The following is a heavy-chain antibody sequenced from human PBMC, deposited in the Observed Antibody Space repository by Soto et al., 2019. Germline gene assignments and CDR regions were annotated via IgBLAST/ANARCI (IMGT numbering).Heavy chain of an antibody. CDR2: ISGSGGST. CDR1: GFTFSSYA. V-gene: IGHV3-23*01. D-gene: IGHD6-19*01. CDR3: AKAYSSGWSPFDY. Sequence: GGSLRLSCAASGFTFSSYAMSWVRQAPGKGLEWVSAISGSGGSTYYADSVKARFTISRDNSKNTLYLQMNSLRAEDTAEYYCAKAYSSGWSPFDYWGQGTLVTVSS. J-gene: IGHJ4*02.